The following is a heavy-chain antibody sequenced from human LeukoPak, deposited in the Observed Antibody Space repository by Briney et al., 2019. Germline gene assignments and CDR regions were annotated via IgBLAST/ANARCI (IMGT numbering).Heavy chain of an antibody. CDR2: IYYSGST. CDR1: GGSLSSGDYY. J-gene: IGHJ3*02. CDR3: ARSLVVVIAIDAFDI. V-gene: IGHV4-30-4*08. D-gene: IGHD2-21*01. Sequence: SQTLSLTCTVSGGSLSSGDYYWSWIRQPPGKGLEWIGYIYYSGSTYYNPTLKSQVTISVDTSKNQFSLKLSSVTAADTAVYYCARSLVVVIAIDAFDIWGQGTMVTVSS.